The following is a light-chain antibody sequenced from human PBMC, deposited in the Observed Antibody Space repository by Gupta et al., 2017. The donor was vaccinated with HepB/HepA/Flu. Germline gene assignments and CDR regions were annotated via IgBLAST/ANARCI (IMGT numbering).Light chain of an antibody. CDR1: QDINNY. J-gene: IGKJ2*01. CDR3: QQYDNFPLT. V-gene: IGKV1-33*01. Sequence: DIQLTPSPSSLSASIGDRVTITCQASQDINNYLNWYQQRPGKAPKLLISGASDLKTGVPSRFRGSGSGTDFTFTITSLQPEDIATYYCQQYDNFPLTFGQGTKLQIK. CDR2: GAS.